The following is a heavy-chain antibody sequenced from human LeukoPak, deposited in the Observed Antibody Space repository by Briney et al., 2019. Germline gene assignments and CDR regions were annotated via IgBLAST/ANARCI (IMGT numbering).Heavy chain of an antibody. V-gene: IGHV1-18*01. CDR3: ARADHPYCSSTSCYGLDI. CDR1: GYTFTTYG. CDR2: ISTYSDNT. Sequence: GASVKVSCKASGYTFTTYGISWVRQAPGQGLEWMGWISTYSDNTNYAQKLQGRVTMTTDTSTSTAYMELRSLRSDDTAVYYCARADHPYCSSTSCYGLDIWGQGTMVTVSS. D-gene: IGHD2-2*01. J-gene: IGHJ3*02.